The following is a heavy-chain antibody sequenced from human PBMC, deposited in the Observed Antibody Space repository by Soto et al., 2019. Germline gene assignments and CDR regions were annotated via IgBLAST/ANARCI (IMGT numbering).Heavy chain of an antibody. CDR1: ALSFSSYW. Sequence: GGSLRLSCAASALSFSSYWMYWVRQAPGKGLVWVSRINSDGSSTSYADSVKGRFTISRDNAKNTLYLQMNSLRAEDTAVYYCASTTPIAAAADYYYYYGMDVWGQGTTVTVSS. D-gene: IGHD6-13*01. CDR2: INSDGSST. J-gene: IGHJ6*02. CDR3: ASTTPIAAAADYYYYYGMDV. V-gene: IGHV3-74*01.